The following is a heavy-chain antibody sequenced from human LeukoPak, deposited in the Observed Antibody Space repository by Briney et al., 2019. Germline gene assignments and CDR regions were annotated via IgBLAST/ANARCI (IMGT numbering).Heavy chain of an antibody. J-gene: IGHJ4*02. V-gene: IGHV4-39*07. CDR2: IYYSGSA. Sequence: SETLSLTCTVSGGSISGTSFYWGWIRQPPGKGLEWIGSIYYSGSAYYNSSLKSRVTISVDTSKNQFSLKLSSVTAADTAVYYCARNSMTTDKKYFDYWGQGTLVTVSS. CDR3: ARNSMTTDKKYFDY. D-gene: IGHD4-17*01. CDR1: GGSISGTSFY.